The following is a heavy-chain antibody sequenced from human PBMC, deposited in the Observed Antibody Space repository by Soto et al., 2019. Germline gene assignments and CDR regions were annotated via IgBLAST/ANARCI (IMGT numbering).Heavy chain of an antibody. J-gene: IGHJ4*02. D-gene: IGHD3-10*01. CDR1: GYNFINYG. V-gene: IGHV1-18*01. Sequence: QVHLVQSGVEGKKPGASVKVSCKASGYNFINYGITWVRQAPGQGLEWMGWIRVHKGNTNYAQKFQGRVTMTTDTSTNTAYMELRSLRPDDTAVYYCVRDLDGSGSYYTDYWGPGTLVIVSS. CDR3: VRDLDGSGSYYTDY. CDR2: IRVHKGNT.